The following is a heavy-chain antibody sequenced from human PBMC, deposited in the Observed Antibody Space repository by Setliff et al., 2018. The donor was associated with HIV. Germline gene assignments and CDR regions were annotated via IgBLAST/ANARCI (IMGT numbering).Heavy chain of an antibody. CDR3: ASTGGYSYGFFDS. V-gene: IGHV4-38-2*01. Sequence: PSETLSLTCAVSGYSISSGYYWGWIRQPPGKGLEWIGEINHSGSTNYNPSLKSRVTISVDTSKNQFSLKLSSVTAADTAVYYCASTGGYSYGFFDSWGQGALVTVPQ. CDR2: INHSGST. D-gene: IGHD5-18*01. CDR1: GYSISSGYY. J-gene: IGHJ4*02.